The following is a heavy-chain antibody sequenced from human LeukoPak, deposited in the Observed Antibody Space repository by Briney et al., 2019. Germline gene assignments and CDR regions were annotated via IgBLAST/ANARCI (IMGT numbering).Heavy chain of an antibody. CDR1: GFAFSSSW. V-gene: IGHV3-7*05. Sequence: GGSRRLSCVASGFAFSSSWMAWVRQAPGKGLEWVANMNPDGSTKNYVDSVRGRFTISRDNAKNSLYLQMNSLRVDDTAVYYCARDSGYSAFDYWGQGTLVTVSS. J-gene: IGHJ4*02. CDR3: ARDSGYSAFDY. D-gene: IGHD5-12*01. CDR2: MNPDGSTK.